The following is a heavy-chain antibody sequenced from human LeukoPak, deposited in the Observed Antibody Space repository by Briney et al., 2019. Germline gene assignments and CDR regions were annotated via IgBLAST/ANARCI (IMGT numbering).Heavy chain of an antibody. J-gene: IGHJ4*02. CDR2: ISWNSGSI. Sequence: PGGSLRLSCAASGFTFSSYAMSWVRQAPGKGLEWVSGISWNSGSIGYADSVKGRFTISRDNAKNSLYLQMNSLRAEDTALYYCAKVPAKRYYYGSGFYFDYWGQGTLVTVSS. CDR1: GFTFSSYA. CDR3: AKVPAKRYYYGSGFYFDY. V-gene: IGHV3-9*01. D-gene: IGHD3-10*01.